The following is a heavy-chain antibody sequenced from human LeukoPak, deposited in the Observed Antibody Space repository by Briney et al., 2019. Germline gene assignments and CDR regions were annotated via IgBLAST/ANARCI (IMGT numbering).Heavy chain of an antibody. Sequence: SGGSLRLSCAASGFTFSSYAMHWVRQAPGKGLEWVAVISYDGSNKYYADSVKGRFTISRDNSKNTLYLQMNSLRAEDTAVYYCARDLGIVGPTATIFDYWGQGTLVTVSS. J-gene: IGHJ4*02. CDR1: GFTFSSYA. V-gene: IGHV3-30*04. CDR2: ISYDGSNK. CDR3: ARDLGIVGPTATIFDY. D-gene: IGHD1-26*01.